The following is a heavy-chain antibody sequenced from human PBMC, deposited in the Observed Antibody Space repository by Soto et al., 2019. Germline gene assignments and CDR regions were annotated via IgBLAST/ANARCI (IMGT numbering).Heavy chain of an antibody. V-gene: IGHV1-18*01. CDR3: ARFPSLSLWFGELLSALSS. D-gene: IGHD3-10*01. Sequence: ASVKVSCKASGYTFTSYGISWVRQAPGQGLEWMGWISAYNGNTNYAQKLQGRVTVTTDTSTSTAYMELRSLRSDDTAVYYCARFPSLSLWFGELLSALSSWGQGSLVPVSS. CDR2: ISAYNGNT. J-gene: IGHJ5*02. CDR1: GYTFTSYG.